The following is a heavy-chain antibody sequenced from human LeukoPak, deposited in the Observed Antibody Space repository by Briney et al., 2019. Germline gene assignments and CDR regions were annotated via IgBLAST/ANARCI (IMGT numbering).Heavy chain of an antibody. CDR2: IYYSGST. Sequence: PSETLSLTCTVSGGSISSYYWSWIRQPPGKGLEWIGYIYYSGSTNYNPSLKSRVTISVDTSKNQFSLKLSSVTAADTAVYYCARVGIWGRYYYYYYMDVWGKGTTVTISS. CDR1: GGSISSYY. D-gene: IGHD2-21*01. CDR3: ARVGIWGRYYYYYYMDV. J-gene: IGHJ6*03. V-gene: IGHV4-59*01.